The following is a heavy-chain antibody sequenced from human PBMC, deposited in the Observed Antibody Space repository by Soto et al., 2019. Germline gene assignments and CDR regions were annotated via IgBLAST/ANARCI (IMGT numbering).Heavy chain of an antibody. Sequence: SETLSLTCAVSCGAFTSNNWWTWVRQPPGQGLEWIGEIYRTGSTNYNPSLKSRVTISLDKSENQFSLKVTSLTAADTAVYYCASRDPGTSVDYWGQGTLVTVSS. CDR3: ASRDPGTSVDY. CDR1: CGAFTSNNW. J-gene: IGHJ4*02. CDR2: IYRTGST. V-gene: IGHV4-4*02. D-gene: IGHD1-7*01.